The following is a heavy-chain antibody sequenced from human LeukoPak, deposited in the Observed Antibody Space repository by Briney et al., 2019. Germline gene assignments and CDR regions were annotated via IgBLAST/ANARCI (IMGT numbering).Heavy chain of an antibody. CDR2: INPSGGGT. CDR3: ARGQNKCLGH. D-gene: IGHD2/OR15-2a*01. V-gene: IGHV1-46*01. J-gene: IGHJ4*02. CDR1: GYTFTNYF. Sequence: ASVKVSCKASGYTFTNYFMHWVRQAPGQGLEWMGVINPSGGGTTYAQRFQGRVTMTRDTSTSTVHMELSSLRSEDTAVYYCARGQNKCLGHWGQGTLVTVST.